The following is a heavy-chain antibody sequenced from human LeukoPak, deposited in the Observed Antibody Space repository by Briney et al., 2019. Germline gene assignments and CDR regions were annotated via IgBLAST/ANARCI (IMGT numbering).Heavy chain of an antibody. Sequence: GGSLRLSCAASGFTFSGYWMSWVRQAPGKGLEPVANINQDGSEKYYVDSVKGRFTISRDNAKDALHLQMDNLRAEDTAVYYCARARWSSTGWFFGYWGQGTLVTVSS. CDR1: GFTFSGYW. V-gene: IGHV3-7*01. CDR3: ARARWSSTGWFFGY. D-gene: IGHD6-19*01. J-gene: IGHJ4*02. CDR2: INQDGSEK.